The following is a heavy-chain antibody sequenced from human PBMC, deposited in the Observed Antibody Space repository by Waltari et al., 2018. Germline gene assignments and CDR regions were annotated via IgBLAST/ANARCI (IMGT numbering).Heavy chain of an antibody. V-gene: IGHV3-23*04. CDR3: AKDFRRGFGFDS. D-gene: IGHD5-12*01. Sequence: EVQLVESGGGLVQPGGSLRLSCVASGFTFSSCAMSWVRQAPGKGLECVSVVSDSGGRTYYADSVKGRFTISRDNSKNTLFLRMSSLRAEDTAVYYCAKDFRRGFGFDSWGQGTLVTVSS. CDR1: GFTFSSCA. J-gene: IGHJ4*02. CDR2: VSDSGGRT.